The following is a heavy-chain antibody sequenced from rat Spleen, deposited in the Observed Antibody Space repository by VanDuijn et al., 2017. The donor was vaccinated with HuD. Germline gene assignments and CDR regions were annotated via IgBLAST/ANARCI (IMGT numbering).Heavy chain of an antibody. CDR1: GFTFSNYN. J-gene: IGHJ4*01. CDR2: ISYDGSRT. CDR3: ARQRWDVMDA. V-gene: IGHV5-7*01. Sequence: EVQLVESGGGLVQPGRSMKLSCAVSGFTFSNYNMAWVRQAPKKGLEWVATISYDGSRTNYRDSVKGRFTISRDNAKSTLYLQVDSLESEDTATFYCARQRWDVMDAWGQGVSVTVSS.